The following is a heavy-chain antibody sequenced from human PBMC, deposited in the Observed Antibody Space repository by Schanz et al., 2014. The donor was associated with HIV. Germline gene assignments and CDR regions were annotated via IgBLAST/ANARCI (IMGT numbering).Heavy chain of an antibody. CDR2: IIPIFGTA. CDR3: ARDHRLYTNSPRVYTMDV. J-gene: IGHJ6*02. CDR1: GGTFSKYA. D-gene: IGHD2-2*02. V-gene: IGHV1-69*01. Sequence: QVRLVQSGPEVKKPGTSVRVSCKASGGTFSKYAISWVRQAPGQGLEWVGGIIPIFGTANYAPKFQGRVTITADESTSTAFLDLSSLKSEDTAVYFCARDHRLYTNSPRVYTMDVWGQGTAVTVSS.